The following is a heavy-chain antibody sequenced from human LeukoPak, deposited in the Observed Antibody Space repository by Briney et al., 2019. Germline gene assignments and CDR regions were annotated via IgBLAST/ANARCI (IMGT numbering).Heavy chain of an antibody. CDR1: GFTFDNYA. CDR2: VSHDGSNK. V-gene: IGHV3-30-3*01. J-gene: IGHJ4*02. Sequence: QPGGSLRLSCVASGFTFDNYAMHWVRQAPGKGLEWVALVSHDGSNKYYADSVKGRFTISRDNGKNSLYLQMNSLTVEDTAVYFCARSPSGFDTPNFFDRWGQGILVAVSS. CDR3: ARSPSGFDTPNFFDR. D-gene: IGHD3-10*01.